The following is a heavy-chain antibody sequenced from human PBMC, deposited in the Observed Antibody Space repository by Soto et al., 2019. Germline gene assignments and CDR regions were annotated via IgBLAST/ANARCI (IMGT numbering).Heavy chain of an antibody. CDR1: GDSVSSNSAA. Sequence: PSQTLSLTCAISGDSVSSNSAAWNWIRQSPSRGLEWLGRTYYRSKWYNDYAVSVKSRITINPDTSKNQFSLQLNSVTPEDTAVYYCAGQVVLAGYYYYGMDVWGQGTTVTVSS. D-gene: IGHD6-13*01. CDR2: TYYRSKWYN. V-gene: IGHV6-1*01. CDR3: AGQVVLAGYYYYGMDV. J-gene: IGHJ6*02.